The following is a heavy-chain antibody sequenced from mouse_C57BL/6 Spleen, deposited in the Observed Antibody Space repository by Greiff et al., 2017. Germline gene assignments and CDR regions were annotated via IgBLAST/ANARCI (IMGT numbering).Heavy chain of an antibody. J-gene: IGHJ4*01. V-gene: IGHV8-8*01. CDR3: ARTEGDYGNLYAMDY. CDR1: GFSLSTFGMG. CDR2: IWWDDDK. D-gene: IGHD2-1*01. Sequence: QVTLKESGPGILQPSQTLSLTCSFSGFSLSTFGMGVGWIRQPSGQGLEWLAHIWWDDDKYYNPALKSRLTISKDTSKNQVFLKIANVDTADTATYYRARTEGDYGNLYAMDYWGQGTSVTVSS.